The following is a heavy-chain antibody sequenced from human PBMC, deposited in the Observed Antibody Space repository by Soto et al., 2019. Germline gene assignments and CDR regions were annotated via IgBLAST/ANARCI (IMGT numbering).Heavy chain of an antibody. Sequence: SETLSLTCAVYGGSFSGYYWSWIRQPPGKGLEWIGEINHSGSTNYNPSLKSRVTISVDTSKNQFSLKLSSVTAADTAVYYCARNCIAARGCYYYGMDVWGQGTTVTVSS. V-gene: IGHV4-34*01. CDR1: GGSFSGYY. CDR3: ARNCIAARGCYYYGMDV. CDR2: INHSGST. D-gene: IGHD6-6*01. J-gene: IGHJ6*02.